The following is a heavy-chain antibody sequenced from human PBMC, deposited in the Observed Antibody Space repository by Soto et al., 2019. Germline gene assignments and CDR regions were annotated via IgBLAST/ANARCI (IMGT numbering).Heavy chain of an antibody. CDR1: GFKFSSYA. J-gene: IGHJ5*02. CDR3: AVRGYSGYDRWFDP. CDR2: ISGSGGST. D-gene: IGHD5-12*01. Sequence: GGSLRLSCAASGFKFSSYAMSWVRQAPGKGLEWVSAISGSGGSTYYADSVKGRFTIYRDNSKNTLYLQRNSLRAEDTAVYYCAVRGYSGYDRWFDPWGQGTLVTVSS. V-gene: IGHV3-23*01.